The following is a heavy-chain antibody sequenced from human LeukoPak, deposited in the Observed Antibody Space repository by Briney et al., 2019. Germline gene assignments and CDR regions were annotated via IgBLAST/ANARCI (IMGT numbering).Heavy chain of an antibody. CDR3: ARGPGYCSSTSCYYYYYYMDV. CDR1: GGSLTSGSYY. Sequence: SETLSLTCTVSGGSLTSGSYYWSWIRQPAGKGLEWIGRIYTSGSTNYNPSLKSRVTISVDTSKNQFSLKLSSVTAADTAVYYCARGPGYCSSTSCYYYYYYMDVWGKGTTVTVSS. J-gene: IGHJ6*03. D-gene: IGHD2-2*01. V-gene: IGHV4-61*02. CDR2: IYTSGST.